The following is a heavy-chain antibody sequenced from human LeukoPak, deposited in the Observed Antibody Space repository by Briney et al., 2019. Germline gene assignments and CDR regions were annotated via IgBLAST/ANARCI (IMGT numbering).Heavy chain of an antibody. CDR3: ARYYDFWSGFDY. D-gene: IGHD3-3*01. CDR1: GYTFTGYY. V-gene: IGHV1-2*02. CDR2: INPNSGGT. J-gene: IGHJ4*02. Sequence: GASVKVSCKASGYTFTGYYMHWVRQAPGQGLGWMGWINPNSGGTNYAQKFQGRVTMTRDTSISTAYMELSRLRSDDTAVYYCARYYDFWSGFDYWGQGTLVTVSS.